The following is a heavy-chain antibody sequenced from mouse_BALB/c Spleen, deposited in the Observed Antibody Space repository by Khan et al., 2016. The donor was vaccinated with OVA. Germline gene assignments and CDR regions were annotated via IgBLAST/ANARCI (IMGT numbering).Heavy chain of an antibody. J-gene: IGHJ3*01. CDR2: IDPFNGGS. CDR3: ARNGSNSWFDY. D-gene: IGHD1-1*01. Sequence: VRLQQSGPELMKPGASVKISCKASGYSFTSYYIHWVKQSHGKTLEWIGYIDPFNGGSTYNQKFKVKATLTVDKSSSTAYMHLSSLTSEDSAVYYCARNGSNSWFDYWGQGTLVTVSA. CDR1: GYSFTSYY. V-gene: IGHV1-31*01.